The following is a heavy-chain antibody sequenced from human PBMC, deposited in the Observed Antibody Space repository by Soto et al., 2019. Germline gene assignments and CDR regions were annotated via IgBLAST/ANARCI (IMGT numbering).Heavy chain of an antibody. J-gene: IGHJ4*02. Sequence: GGSLTLSCAASGFTFTDDYMAWVRQTPWKGLEWFGRSRNKANNYNTEYAASVKGRFSISRDTSKNSLYLQMNSLKNEDTATYYCVQDFLGMNDWGRGT. V-gene: IGHV3-72*01. CDR3: VQDFLGMND. D-gene: IGHD3-3*01. CDR1: GFTFTDDY. CDR2: SRNKANNYNT.